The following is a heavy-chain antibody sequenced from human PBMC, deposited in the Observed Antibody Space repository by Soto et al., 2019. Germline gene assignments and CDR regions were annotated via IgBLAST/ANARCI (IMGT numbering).Heavy chain of an antibody. CDR2: LGFDGGGR. CDR3: AREPVGPDYAMDV. J-gene: IGHJ6*02. Sequence: QMQLVESGGGVVQPGTSLRLSCAASGFDFSSYGMHWVRQTPGKGLEWVAVLGFDGGGRYYADSVKGRFTISRDNSKKMLYLQMDSLRAGDTALYYCAREPVGPDYAMDVGGQGTTVTVSS. D-gene: IGHD1-26*01. V-gene: IGHV3-33*01. CDR1: GFDFSSYG.